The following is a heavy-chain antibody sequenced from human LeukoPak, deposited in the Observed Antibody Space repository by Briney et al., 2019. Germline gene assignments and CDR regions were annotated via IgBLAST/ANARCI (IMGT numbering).Heavy chain of an antibody. J-gene: IGHJ4*02. CDR3: ATTYYDFWSGDIPLAY. V-gene: IGHV4-39*01. Sequence: SETLSLTCTVSGGSISSNNYYWGWVRQPPGKGLEWIGSIYYSGSTYYNPSLKSRGTISVDTSKNEFSLKLSSVTAADTAVYYCATTYYDFWSGDIPLAYWGQGTLVTVSS. CDR1: GGSISSNNYY. D-gene: IGHD3-3*01. CDR2: IYYSGST.